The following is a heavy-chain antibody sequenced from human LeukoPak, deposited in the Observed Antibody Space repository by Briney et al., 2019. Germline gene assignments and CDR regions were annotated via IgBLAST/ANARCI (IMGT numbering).Heavy chain of an antibody. Sequence: SETLSLTRNVSGGSISTSYWSWIRQPPGKGLEWIGYIYSSGSSNYNPSLKSRVTISIDTSKNQFSLKLTSVTAADTAMYYCARVNGIGVVPGPPPYYYMDVWGKGTTVTVSS. CDR1: GGSISTSY. CDR2: IYSSGSS. V-gene: IGHV4-59*01. D-gene: IGHD2-2*01. CDR3: ARVNGIGVVPGPPPYYYMDV. J-gene: IGHJ6*03.